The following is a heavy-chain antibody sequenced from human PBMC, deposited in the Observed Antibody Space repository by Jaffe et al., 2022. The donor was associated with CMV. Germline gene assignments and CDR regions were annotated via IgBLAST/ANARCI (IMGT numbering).Heavy chain of an antibody. J-gene: IGHJ4*02. V-gene: IGHV1-69*01. CDR3: ARDRGDFWSGYYKTYYFDY. CDR1: GGTFSSYA. Sequence: QVQLVQSGAEVKKPGSSVKVSCKASGGTFSSYAISWVRQAPGQGLEWMGGIIPIFGTANYAQKFQGRVTITADESTSTAYMELSSLRSEDTAVYYCARDRGDFWSGYYKTYYFDYWGQGTLVTVSS. CDR2: IIPIFGTA. D-gene: IGHD3-3*01.